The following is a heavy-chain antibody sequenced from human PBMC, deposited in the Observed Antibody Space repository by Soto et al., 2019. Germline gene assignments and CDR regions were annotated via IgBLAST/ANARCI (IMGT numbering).Heavy chain of an antibody. Sequence: GGSLRLSCAVPGLTSRTFLAYDMHWVRQAPGKGLEWVAVISHDGNNKYYSESLKGRLTISRDNSKKTLYLEMSSLRVEDTAVYYCARDPLSHGDHFYLDYWGQGALVTVSS. CDR1: GLTSRTFLAYD. D-gene: IGHD4-17*01. J-gene: IGHJ4*02. CDR3: ARDPLSHGDHFYLDY. V-gene: IGHV3-30*03. CDR2: ISHDGNNK.